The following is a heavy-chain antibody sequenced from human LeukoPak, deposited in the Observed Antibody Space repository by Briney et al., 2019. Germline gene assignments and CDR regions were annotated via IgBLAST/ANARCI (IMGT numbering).Heavy chain of an antibody. J-gene: IGHJ4*02. V-gene: IGHV3-30*03. Sequence: GRSLRLSCAASGSTFTHYAMHWVRQTPGKGLEWVAVIFYDGTIQYYSDSVRGRLIVSRDNPKNTLYLQMNSLRAEDTAVYYCARDPRGPAGYDSPARDTFDYWGQGTLVTVSS. CDR3: ARDPRGPAGYDSPARDTFDY. CDR1: GSTFTHYA. CDR2: IFYDGTIQ. D-gene: IGHD3-22*01.